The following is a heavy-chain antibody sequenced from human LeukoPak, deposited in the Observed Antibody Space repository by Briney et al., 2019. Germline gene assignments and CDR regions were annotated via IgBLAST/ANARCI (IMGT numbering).Heavy chain of an antibody. CDR2: IWYDGSNK. Sequence: GGSLRLSCAASGFTFSSYGMHWVRQAPGKGLEGVAVIWYDGSNKYYADSVKGRFTISRDNSKNTLYLQMNSLSAEDTAVYYCARERMGRYYFDYWGQGTLVTVSS. J-gene: IGHJ4*02. V-gene: IGHV3-33*01. CDR3: ARERMGRYYFDY. D-gene: IGHD1-26*01. CDR1: GFTFSSYG.